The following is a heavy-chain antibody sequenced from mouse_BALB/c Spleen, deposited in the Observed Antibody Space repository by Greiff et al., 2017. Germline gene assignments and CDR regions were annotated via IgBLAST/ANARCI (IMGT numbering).Heavy chain of an antibody. Sequence: VQLQQSGTVLARPGASVKMSCKASGYTFTSYWMHWVKQRPGQGLEWIGAIYPGNSDTSYNQKFKGKAKLTAVTSTSTAYMELSSLTNEDSAVYYCTRGDYGYALDYWGQGTTLTVSS. V-gene: IGHV1-5*01. D-gene: IGHD1-2*01. J-gene: IGHJ2*01. CDR2: IYPGNSDT. CDR3: TRGDYGYALDY. CDR1: GYTFTSYW.